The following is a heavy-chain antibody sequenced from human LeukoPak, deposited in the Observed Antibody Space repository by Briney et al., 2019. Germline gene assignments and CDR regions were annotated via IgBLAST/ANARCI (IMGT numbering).Heavy chain of an antibody. CDR1: GDTMSSYY. CDR3: ARHIVVGSGSRAPNQYYFDY. V-gene: IGHV4-59*08. D-gene: IGHD3-10*01. CDR2: IYYSGST. J-gene: IGHJ4*02. Sequence: SETLSLTCSVSGDTMSSYYWTWIRQPPGKGLEWIGYIYYSGSTNYNPSLKSRVTISVDTSKNQFSLKLNSVTAADTAVYYCARHIVVGSGSRAPNQYYFDYWGQGTLVTVSS.